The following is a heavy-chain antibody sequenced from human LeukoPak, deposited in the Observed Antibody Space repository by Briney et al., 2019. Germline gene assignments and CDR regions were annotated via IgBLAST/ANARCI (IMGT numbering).Heavy chain of an antibody. J-gene: IGHJ6*02. Sequence: ASVKVSCKGSGYTFTNYAVHWVRQAPGQRLEWLGWINPGNGDTKYSQNFQGRVTVTSDTSAATVYVELNSPTSEDTAVYYCARERWHCRVNCYSVYYYALDVWGQGTTVTVSS. CDR1: GYTFTNYA. CDR3: ARERWHCRVNCYSVYYYALDV. V-gene: IGHV1-3*01. CDR2: INPGNGDT. D-gene: IGHD2-15*01.